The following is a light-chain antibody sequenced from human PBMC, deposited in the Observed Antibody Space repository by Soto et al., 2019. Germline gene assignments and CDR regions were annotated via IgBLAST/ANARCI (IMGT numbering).Light chain of an antibody. J-gene: IGLJ3*02. V-gene: IGLV4-69*01. Sequence: QPVLTQSPSASASLGASVKLTCTLSSGHSNYAIAWHQQQPEKGPRYLMMVNSEGNYNKGDGIPDRFSGSSSGAERYLTISCLQSEDEADYYCQTWGTGIQVFGGGTKLTVL. CDR1: SGHSNYA. CDR3: QTWGTGIQV. CDR2: VNSEGNY.